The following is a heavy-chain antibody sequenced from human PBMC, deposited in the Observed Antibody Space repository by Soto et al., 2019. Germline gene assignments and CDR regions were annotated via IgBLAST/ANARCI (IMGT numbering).Heavy chain of an antibody. D-gene: IGHD3-22*01. J-gene: IGHJ4*02. Sequence: GGSLRLSCAASGFTFSSYAMSWVRQAPGKGLEWVSAISGSGVSAYYADSVKGRFTISRDNSKNTLYLQMNSLRAEDTAVYYCAKSPGTYYYDSSGYYHYDYWGQGT. CDR3: AKSPGTYYYDSSGYYHYDY. CDR1: GFTFSSYA. V-gene: IGHV3-23*01. CDR2: ISGSGVSA.